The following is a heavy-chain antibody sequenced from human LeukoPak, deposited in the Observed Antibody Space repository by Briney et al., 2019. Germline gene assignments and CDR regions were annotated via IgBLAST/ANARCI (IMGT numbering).Heavy chain of an antibody. Sequence: SETLSLTCAVSGYSISSGYYWGWIRQPAGKGLEWIGSIYHSGSTYYNPFLKSRVTISVDTSKNQFSLKLSSVTAADTAVYYCARHTTAYCSSTSCYLNWFDPWGQGTLVTVSS. CDR2: IYHSGST. CDR1: GYSISSGYY. CDR3: ARHTTAYCSSTSCYLNWFDP. J-gene: IGHJ5*02. D-gene: IGHD2-2*01. V-gene: IGHV4-38-2*01.